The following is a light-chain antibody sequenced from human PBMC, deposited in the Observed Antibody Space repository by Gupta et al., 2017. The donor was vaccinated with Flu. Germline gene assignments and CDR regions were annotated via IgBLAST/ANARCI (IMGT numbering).Light chain of an antibody. J-gene: IGLJ3*02. Sequence: QSALTQPASVSGSPGKAITISCHGTSSDVGGYNYVSWYQQHPGKAPKLMIYEVSNRPSGVSNRFSGSKSGNTASLTISGLQAEDEADYYCSSYTSSSTWVFGGGTKLTVL. CDR2: EVS. V-gene: IGLV2-14*01. CDR1: SSDVGGYNY. CDR3: SSYTSSSTWV.